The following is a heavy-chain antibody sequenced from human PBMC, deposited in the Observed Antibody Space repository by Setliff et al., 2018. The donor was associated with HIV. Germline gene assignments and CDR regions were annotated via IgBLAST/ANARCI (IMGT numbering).Heavy chain of an antibody. CDR1: GGTFNNYA. CDR3: ARDAGYSGSSWNY. CDR2: IIPILGTA. V-gene: IGHV1-69*11. Sequence: GASVKVSCKASGGTFNNYAISWLRQAPGQGLVWMGKIIPILGTANYAQRFQGRVTMTADESTSTVYMELNSLSSEDTAMYYCARDAGYSGSSWNYWGQGTLVTAPQ. J-gene: IGHJ4*02. D-gene: IGHD5-12*01.